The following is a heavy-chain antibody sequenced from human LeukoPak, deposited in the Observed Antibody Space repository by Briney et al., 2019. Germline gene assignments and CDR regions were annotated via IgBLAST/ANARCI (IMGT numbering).Heavy chain of an antibody. CDR2: INPTGGST. Sequence: ASVKVSFKASGYTFTRYYMHWVRQAPGQGGEWMGLINPTGGSTGYAQKFQGRVTMTRDMSTSTDYMELSSLRSEDTAIYYCARDNSVGDNAWWFDPWGQGTLVTVSS. V-gene: IGHV1-46*01. J-gene: IGHJ5*02. CDR1: GYTFTRYY. D-gene: IGHD1-26*01. CDR3: ARDNSVGDNAWWFDP.